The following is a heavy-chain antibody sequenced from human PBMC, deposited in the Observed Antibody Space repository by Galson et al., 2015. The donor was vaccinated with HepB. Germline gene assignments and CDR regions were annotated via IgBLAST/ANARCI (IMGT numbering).Heavy chain of an antibody. CDR1: GLTFSSYA. V-gene: IGHV3-30-3*01. CDR2: ISYDGSNK. Sequence: SLRLSCAASGLTFSSYAMHWVRQAPGKGLEWVAVISYDGSNKYYADSVKGRFTISRDNSKNTLYLQMNSLRAEDTAVYYCAREEGSSYAFDIWGQGTMVTVSS. D-gene: IGHD6-6*01. CDR3: AREEGSSYAFDI. J-gene: IGHJ3*02.